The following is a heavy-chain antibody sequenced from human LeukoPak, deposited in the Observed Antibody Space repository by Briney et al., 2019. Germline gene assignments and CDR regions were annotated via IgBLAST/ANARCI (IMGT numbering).Heavy chain of an antibody. V-gene: IGHV3-21*01. J-gene: IGHJ4*02. Sequence: GGSLRLSCAASGFTFSSYSMTWVRQAPGKGLEWVSSISSSSSYIYYADSVKGRFTISRDNAKNSLYLQMNSLRAEDTAVYYCARRRDSSSSGRIDYWGQGTLVTVSS. D-gene: IGHD6-6*01. CDR2: ISSSSSYI. CDR1: GFTFSSYS. CDR3: ARRRDSSSSGRIDY.